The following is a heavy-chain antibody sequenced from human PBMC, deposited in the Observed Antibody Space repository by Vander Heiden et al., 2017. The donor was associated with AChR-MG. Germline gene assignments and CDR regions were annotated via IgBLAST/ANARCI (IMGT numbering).Heavy chain of an antibody. V-gene: IGHV4-39*01. CDR2: LYYSGNT. CDR3: ARHSYGSGTRNCFDP. CDR1: GGSISSSGYY. Sequence: QLQLQESGPGLVTPSETLSLTCTGSGGSISSSGYYWGWIRQPPGQGLEWIGSLYYSGNTYYKPSLKSRVTISVDKSKNHLSLKLSSVTAADTAVYYCARHSYGSGTRNCFDPWGQGTLVTVSS. J-gene: IGHJ5*02. D-gene: IGHD3-10*01.